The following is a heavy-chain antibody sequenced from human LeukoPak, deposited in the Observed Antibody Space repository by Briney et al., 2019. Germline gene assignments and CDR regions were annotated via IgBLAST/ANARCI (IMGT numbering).Heavy chain of an antibody. Sequence: SETLSLTCTVYGGSFSDYYWSWVRQSPGKGLEWIGEINHSGSTNYNPSLKCRVTLSVETSKNQFSLKVSSVTAADTAVYYCARGFYYLDVWGKGTTVTVSS. CDR1: GGSFSDYY. CDR2: INHSGST. V-gene: IGHV4-34*01. J-gene: IGHJ6*03. CDR3: ARGFYYLDV.